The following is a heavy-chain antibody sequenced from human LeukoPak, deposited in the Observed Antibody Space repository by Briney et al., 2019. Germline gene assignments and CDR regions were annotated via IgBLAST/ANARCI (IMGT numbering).Heavy chain of an antibody. V-gene: IGHV3-48*03. Sequence: GGSLRLSCAASGFTFSSYEMNWVRQAPGKGLEWVSYISSSGRTIYYADSVKGRFTISRDNAKNSLYLQMNSLKAENTAVYYCAGVVDTAMVDGELEGCWGQGTLVTVSS. D-gene: IGHD5-18*01. J-gene: IGHJ4*02. CDR2: ISSSGRTI. CDR1: GFTFSSYE. CDR3: AGVVDTAMVDGELEGC.